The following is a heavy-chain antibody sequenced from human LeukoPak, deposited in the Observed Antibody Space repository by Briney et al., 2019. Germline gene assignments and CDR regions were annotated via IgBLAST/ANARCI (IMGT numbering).Heavy chain of an antibody. Sequence: ASVKVSCKASGYTFTSYDINWVRQAPGQGLEWMGWMNPNSGNTGYAQKFQGRVTMTRNTSISTAHMELSSLRSEDTAVYYCARGPHSGYDYGYYYYYMDVWGKGTTVTVSS. D-gene: IGHD5-12*01. V-gene: IGHV1-8*01. CDR1: GYTFTSYD. J-gene: IGHJ6*03. CDR3: ARGPHSGYDYGYYYYYMDV. CDR2: MNPNSGNT.